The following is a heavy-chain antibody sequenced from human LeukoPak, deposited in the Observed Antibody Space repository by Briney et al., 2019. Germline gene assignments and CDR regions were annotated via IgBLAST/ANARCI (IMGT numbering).Heavy chain of an antibody. CDR3: ARGIGYSYGLFDP. Sequence: ASVTVSCKASGYTFTGYYMHWVRQAPGQGLEWMGWINPNSGGTNYAQKFQGRVTMTRDTSISTAYMELSRLRSDDTAVYYCARGIGYSYGLFDPWGQGTLVTVSS. J-gene: IGHJ5*02. CDR1: GYTFTGYY. CDR2: INPNSGGT. V-gene: IGHV1-2*02. D-gene: IGHD5-18*01.